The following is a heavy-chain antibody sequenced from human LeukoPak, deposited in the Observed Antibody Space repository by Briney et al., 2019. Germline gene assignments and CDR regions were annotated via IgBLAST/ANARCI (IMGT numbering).Heavy chain of an antibody. Sequence: SETLSLNCGVSGGSITSTNYWTWVRQPPGKGLEVIGEVNLQGSTNYNPSLMGRVAISVDMSENHISLQLTSVTAADTAVYYCARSYSSSWSDAFDIWGQGTMVTVSS. CDR2: VNLQGST. D-gene: IGHD6-13*01. CDR3: ARSYSSSWSDAFDI. J-gene: IGHJ3*02. CDR1: GGSITSTNY. V-gene: IGHV4-4*02.